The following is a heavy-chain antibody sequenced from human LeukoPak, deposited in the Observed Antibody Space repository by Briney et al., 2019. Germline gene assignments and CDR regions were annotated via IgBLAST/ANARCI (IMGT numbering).Heavy chain of an antibody. J-gene: IGHJ4*02. Sequence: PGGSLRLSCAASGFTFSDYYMSWIRQAPGKGLEWVSYISSSGSTIYYADSVKGRFTISRDNSKNTLYLQMNSLRAEDTAVYHCAKRYCSSTSCSFFDYWGQGTLVTVSS. CDR2: ISSSGSTI. V-gene: IGHV3-11*01. D-gene: IGHD2-2*01. CDR1: GFTFSDYY. CDR3: AKRYCSSTSCSFFDY.